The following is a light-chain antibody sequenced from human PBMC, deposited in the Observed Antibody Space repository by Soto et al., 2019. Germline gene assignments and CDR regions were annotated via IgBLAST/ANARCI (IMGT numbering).Light chain of an antibody. CDR3: QQYGSSPTT. J-gene: IGKJ1*01. CDR2: GAS. CDR1: QSVSSNY. Sequence: EIVLTQSPGTLSLSPGERATLSGRASQSVSSNYLAWYQQKPGQAPMLLIYGASSRATGIPDRFSGSGSGTDFTLTISRLEPEDFAVYFCQQYGSSPTTFGQGTKVDIK. V-gene: IGKV3-20*01.